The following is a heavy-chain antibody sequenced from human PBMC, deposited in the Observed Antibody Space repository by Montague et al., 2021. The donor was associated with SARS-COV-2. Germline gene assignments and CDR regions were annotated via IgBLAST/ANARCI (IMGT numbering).Heavy chain of an antibody. J-gene: IGHJ6*03. Sequence: SETLSLTCAAHGGSFSTYSWNWIRQPPGKGLEWIGEIHHGGSTNSNPSLKSRVTISADTSKTQFSLKLTSVAAADTAVYYCARLGDGVVPSPILGVGPYYSYYYMDVWGKGTTVTVSS. D-gene: IGHD3-10*01. CDR3: ARLGDGVVPSPILGVGPYYSYYYMDV. CDR1: GGSFSTYS. CDR2: IHHGGST. V-gene: IGHV4-34*01.